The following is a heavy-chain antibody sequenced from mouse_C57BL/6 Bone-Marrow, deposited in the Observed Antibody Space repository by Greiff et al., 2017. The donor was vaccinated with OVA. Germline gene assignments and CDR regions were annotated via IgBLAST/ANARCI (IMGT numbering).Heavy chain of an antibody. CDR2: ISNLAYSI. Sequence: EVQLQESGGGLVQPGGSLKLSCAASGFTFSDYGMAWVRQAPRKGPEWVAFISNLAYSIYYADTVTGRFTISRENAKNTLYLEVSSLRSEDTAMYYCARHEVVATDWYFDVWGTGTTVTVSS. CDR3: ARHEVVATDWYFDV. CDR1: GFTFSDYG. V-gene: IGHV5-15*01. J-gene: IGHJ1*03. D-gene: IGHD1-1*01.